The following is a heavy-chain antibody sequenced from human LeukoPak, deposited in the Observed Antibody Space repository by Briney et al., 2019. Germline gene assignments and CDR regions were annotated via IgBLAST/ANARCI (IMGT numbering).Heavy chain of an antibody. V-gene: IGHV3-23*01. CDR2: ISGNSDKT. CDR1: GFTFSTTG. J-gene: IGHJ4*02. CDR3: AKTASSSGE. D-gene: IGHD6-6*01. Sequence: GGSLRLSCAASGFTFSTTGMSWVSQAPGKGLEWVSGISGNSDKTYYTDSVKGRFSVFRDNSRNTLYLQMNNVRVEDTALYYCAKTASSSGEWGQGTLVTVSS.